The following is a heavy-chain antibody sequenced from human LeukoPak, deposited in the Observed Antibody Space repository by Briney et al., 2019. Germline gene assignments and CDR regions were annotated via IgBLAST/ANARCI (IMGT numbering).Heavy chain of an antibody. CDR1: GFSFSSYS. CDR2: ISSSSCYI. V-gene: IGHV3-21*01. CDR3: ARLSSGWLD. D-gene: IGHD6-19*01. J-gene: IGHJ4*02. Sequence: GGSLRLSCAASGFSFSSYSMNWICQGPGRGLEWVSFISSSSCYIYYADSVKGRFTISRDNAKHSLSLQMNSPLAHRTAVYYCARLSSGWLDWGEGTLVTVPS.